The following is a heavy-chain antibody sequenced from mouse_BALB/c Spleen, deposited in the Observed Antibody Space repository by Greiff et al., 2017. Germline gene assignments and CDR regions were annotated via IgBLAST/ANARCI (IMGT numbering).Heavy chain of an antibody. CDR2: IWPGGST. V-gene: IGHV2-9*02. CDR3: ARDQGYGNYYAMDY. Sequence: QVQLQQSGPGLVAPSQSLSISCTVSGFSLTSYGVHWVRQPPGKGLEWLGVIWPGGSTNYYSALMSSLSISKDNSKSQVFLKMNSLRTNDTAMYYCARDQGYGNYYAMDYWGQGTTVTVSS. J-gene: IGHJ4*01. CDR1: GFSLTSYG. D-gene: IGHD2-10*02.